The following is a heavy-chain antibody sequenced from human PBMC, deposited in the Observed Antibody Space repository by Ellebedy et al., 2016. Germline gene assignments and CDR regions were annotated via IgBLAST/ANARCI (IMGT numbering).Heavy chain of an antibody. CDR2: IYHLGNT. D-gene: IGHD4-17*01. CDR3: ARVRAYGDYSVDY. CDR1: GYSISSGYY. Sequence: GSLRLSCTVSGYSISSGYYWGWIRQPPGKGLQWIGSIYHLGNTYYNPSLKSRVTMSADTSQNQFSLRLSSVTAADTAVYYCARVRAYGDYSVDYWGQGTLVTVSS. V-gene: IGHV4-38-2*02. J-gene: IGHJ4*02.